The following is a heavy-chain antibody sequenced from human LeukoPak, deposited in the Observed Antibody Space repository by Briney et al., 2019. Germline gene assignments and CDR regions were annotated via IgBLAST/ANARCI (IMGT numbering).Heavy chain of an antibody. CDR1: GGSISSYY. CDR3: ARTSYSSSDSFDY. D-gene: IGHD6-6*01. V-gene: IGHV4-59*01. CDR2: IYYSGST. J-gene: IGHJ4*02. Sequence: SETLSPTCTVSGGSISSYYWSWIRQPPGKGLEWIGFIYYSGSTNYNPSLKSRVTISVDTSKNQFSLKLSSVTAADTAVYYCARTSYSSSDSFDYWGQGTLVTVSS.